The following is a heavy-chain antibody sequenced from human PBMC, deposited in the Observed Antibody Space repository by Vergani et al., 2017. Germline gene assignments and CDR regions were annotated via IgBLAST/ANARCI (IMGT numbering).Heavy chain of an antibody. CDR2: ISYDGSNK. Sequence: QVQLVESGGGVVQPGRSLRLSCAASGFTFSSYAMHWVRQAPGKGLEWVAVISYDGSNKYYADSVKGRFTISRHNSKNTLYLQMNSLRAEDTAVYYCARDGPYYDFWSGYRKTYYYYYYMDVWGKGTTVTVSS. CDR3: ARDGPYYDFWSGYRKTYYYYYYMDV. CDR1: GFTFSSYA. V-gene: IGHV3-30-3*01. J-gene: IGHJ6*03. D-gene: IGHD3-3*01.